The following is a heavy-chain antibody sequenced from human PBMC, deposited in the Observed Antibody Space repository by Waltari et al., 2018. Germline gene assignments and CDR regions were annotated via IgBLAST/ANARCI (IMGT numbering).Heavy chain of an antibody. J-gene: IGHJ5*02. CDR1: GYTFPGHY. CDR3: ARVTPTVTTWWFDP. V-gene: IGHV1-2*06. CDR2: INPNSGGT. D-gene: IGHD4-17*01. Sequence: QVQLVQSGAEGKKPGASVKVSCKASGYTFPGHYMPWVRQAPGQGLEWMGRINPNSGGTNYAQKFQGRVTMTRDTSISTAYMELSRLRSDDTAVYYCARVTPTVTTWWFDPWGQGTLVTVSS.